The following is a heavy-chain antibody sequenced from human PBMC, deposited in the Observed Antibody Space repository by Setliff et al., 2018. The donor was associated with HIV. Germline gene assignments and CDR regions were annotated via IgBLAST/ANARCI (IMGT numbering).Heavy chain of an antibody. CDR2: IYYSGST. CDR3: VRGAAPTSHNWFDP. J-gene: IGHJ5*02. Sequence: PSETLSLTCTVSGGSISSSRDYWGWIRQSSGKGLEWIGNIYYSGSTFSNPSLKSRVTLSVDTSKNQFSLELSSVTAADTAVYYCVRGAAPTSHNWFDPWGQGTLVTV. D-gene: IGHD6-25*01. V-gene: IGHV4-39*07. CDR1: GGSISSSRDY.